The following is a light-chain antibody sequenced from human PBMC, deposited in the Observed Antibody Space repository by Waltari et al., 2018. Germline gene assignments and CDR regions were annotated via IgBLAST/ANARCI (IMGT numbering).Light chain of an antibody. CDR1: SSDVGGYNY. CDR2: DVS. V-gene: IGLV2-14*01. J-gene: IGLJ3*02. CDR3: SSYTSSSIPWV. Sequence: QSALTQPASVSGSPGQSITISCTGTSSDVGGYNYVSWYQQHPGKAPKLMIYDVSTRPSGVSNRFSGSKSGNTASLTISGLQAEDEADYYCSSYTSSSIPWVFGGGTKLTVL.